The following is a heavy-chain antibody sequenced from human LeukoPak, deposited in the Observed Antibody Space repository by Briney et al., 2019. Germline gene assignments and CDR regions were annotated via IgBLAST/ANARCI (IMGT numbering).Heavy chain of an antibody. D-gene: IGHD2-2*01. CDR2: INPNSGGT. V-gene: IGHV1-2*02. Sequence: ASVKVSCKASGYTFTGYYMHWVRQAPGQGLEWMGWINPNSGGTNYAQKLQGRVTMTRDTSISTAYMELSRLRSDDTAVYYCARVCSSTSCPFDPWGQGTLVTVSS. J-gene: IGHJ5*02. CDR3: ARVCSSTSCPFDP. CDR1: GYTFTGYY.